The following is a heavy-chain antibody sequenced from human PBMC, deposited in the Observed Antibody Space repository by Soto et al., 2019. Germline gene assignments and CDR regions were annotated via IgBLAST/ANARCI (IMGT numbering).Heavy chain of an antibody. J-gene: IGHJ4*02. D-gene: IGHD2-8*01. V-gene: IGHV3-30-3*01. CDR2: ISYDGSNK. CDR1: GFTFSSYA. Sequence: WSLRLSCAASGFTFSSYAMHWVRQAPGKGLEWVAVISYDGSNKYYADSMKGRFTISRDNSKNTLYLQMNSLRAEDTAVYYCARGQWGYWGQGTLVTVSS. CDR3: ARGQWGY.